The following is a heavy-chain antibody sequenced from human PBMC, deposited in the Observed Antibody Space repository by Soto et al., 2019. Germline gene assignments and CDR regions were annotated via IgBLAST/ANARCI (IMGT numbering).Heavy chain of an antibody. CDR2: IYYSGST. CDR3: ACLRYSSGWYERYYFDY. V-gene: IGHV4-59*12. CDR1: GGSISSYY. J-gene: IGHJ4*02. Sequence: PSETLSLTCTVSGGSISSYYWSWIRQPPGKGLEWIGYIYYSGSTNYNPSLKSRVTISVDRSKNQFSLKLSSVTAADTAVYYCACLRYSSGWYERYYFDYWGQGTLVTVSS. D-gene: IGHD6-19*01.